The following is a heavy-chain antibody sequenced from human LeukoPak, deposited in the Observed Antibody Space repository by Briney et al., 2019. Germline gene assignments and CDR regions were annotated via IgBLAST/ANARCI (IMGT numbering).Heavy chain of an antibody. CDR1: GGTPTTYS. J-gene: IGHJ3*02. Sequence: SVKVSCKASGGTPTTYSISWVRQAPGQGLEWLGNIIPVSGTTDYAQKFQDRVTITTDESTGTTYLDLNSLRSDDTAVYYCAREDFTNYLNNAFDIWGQGTMVTVSS. CDR2: IIPVSGTT. V-gene: IGHV1-69*05. CDR3: AREDFTNYLNNAFDI. D-gene: IGHD4-11*01.